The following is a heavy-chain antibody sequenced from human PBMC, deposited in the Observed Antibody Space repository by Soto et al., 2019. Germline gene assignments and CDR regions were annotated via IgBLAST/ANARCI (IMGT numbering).Heavy chain of an antibody. Sequence: QVQLVQSGAETKNPGASVKVSCKASGYSFSGYYIQWVRQAPGQGPEWLGWLYPNTATTDSSKKFQGRVTMTSDMSTRTVYMELMDLRSDDTAVYYCVSLQPSGWPGVNWGQGTLVTVAS. CDR1: GYSFSGYY. V-gene: IGHV1-2*02. J-gene: IGHJ4*02. CDR2: LYPNTATT. D-gene: IGHD6-25*01. CDR3: VSLQPSGWPGVN.